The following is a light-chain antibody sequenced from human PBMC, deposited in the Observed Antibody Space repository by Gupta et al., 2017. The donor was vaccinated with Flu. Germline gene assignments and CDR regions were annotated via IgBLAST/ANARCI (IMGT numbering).Light chain of an antibody. J-gene: IGKJ4*01. CDR1: QSVNRY. CDR3: QHRSSWPLT. Sequence: PATLSLSPGDRATLSCRASQSVNRYLVWYQQKPGQAPRLLIYDASIRATGIPAKFSGTGSGTESTLTISSLEPEDFAVYYCQHRSSWPLTFGGGTKVEIK. V-gene: IGKV3-11*01. CDR2: DAS.